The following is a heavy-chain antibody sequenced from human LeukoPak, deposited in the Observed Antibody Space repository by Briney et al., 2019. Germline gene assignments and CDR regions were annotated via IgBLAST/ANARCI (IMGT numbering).Heavy chain of an antibody. J-gene: IGHJ4*02. V-gene: IGHV3-23*01. CDR3: AKGSRRSYPYYFDS. Sequence: PGGSLRLSCAASGFTFNTYAMAWVRQAPGKGLEWVSAIIDSGDSTYYGDSVKGRFAISRDNSRNTLYLQMSNLRAEDTAIYYCAKGSRRSYPYYFDSWGQGTLVTVSS. CDR1: GFTFNTYA. D-gene: IGHD1-26*01. CDR2: IIDSGDST.